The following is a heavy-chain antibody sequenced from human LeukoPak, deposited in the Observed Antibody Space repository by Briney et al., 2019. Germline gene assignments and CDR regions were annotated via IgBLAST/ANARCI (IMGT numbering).Heavy chain of an antibody. V-gene: IGHV3-23*01. J-gene: IGHJ3*02. Sequence: GGSLRLSCAASGFTLNNYAMSWARQAPGKGLEWVSATSSSDAGTYHADSVRGRFTISRDNSKNTLYLQMNSLRAEDTAVYYCAGTSLGHDAFDIWGQGTMVTVSS. CDR1: GFTLNNYA. D-gene: IGHD7-27*01. CDR2: TSSSDAGT. CDR3: AGTSLGHDAFDI.